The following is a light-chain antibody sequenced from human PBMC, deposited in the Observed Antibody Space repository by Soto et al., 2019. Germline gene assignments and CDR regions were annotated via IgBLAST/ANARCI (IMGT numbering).Light chain of an antibody. V-gene: IGLV4-69*01. CDR2: LNSDGSH. J-gene: IGLJ3*02. CDR1: SGHSSYA. Sequence: QLVLTQSHSASASLGASVKLTCTLSSGHSSYAIAWHQQQPEKGPRYLMKLNSDGSHSKGDGIPDRFSGSSSGAERYLTISSLQSEDEADYYCQTWGTGLLVFGGGTQLTVL. CDR3: QTWGTGLLV.